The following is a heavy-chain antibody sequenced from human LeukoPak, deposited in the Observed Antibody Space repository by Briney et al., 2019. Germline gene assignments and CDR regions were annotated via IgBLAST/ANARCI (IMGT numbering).Heavy chain of an antibody. V-gene: IGHV1-18*04. Sequence: GASVKVSWKASGYTFTSYGISWVRQAPVQGLEWMGWISAYNGNTNYAQKLQGRVTMTTDTSTSTAYMELRSLRSDDTAVYYCARVEGIQPWWRGMDVWGKGTTVTVSS. CDR1: GYTFTSYG. CDR2: ISAYNGNT. CDR3: ARVEGIQPWWRGMDV. D-gene: IGHD5-18*01. J-gene: IGHJ6*04.